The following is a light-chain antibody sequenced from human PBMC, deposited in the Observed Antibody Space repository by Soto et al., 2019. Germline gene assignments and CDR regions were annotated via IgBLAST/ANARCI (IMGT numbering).Light chain of an antibody. CDR1: QDISAW. Sequence: DIQRTQSASTLSASVGGIFTITFRPSQDISAWLSWYQQKPGKPPKLVIYKATALETGVPSRFSGSGSGTEFTLTISSLQPDDFTTYYCQQYSAFPWTFGQGTKVDIK. J-gene: IGKJ1*01. CDR2: KAT. V-gene: IGKV1-5*03. CDR3: QQYSAFPWT.